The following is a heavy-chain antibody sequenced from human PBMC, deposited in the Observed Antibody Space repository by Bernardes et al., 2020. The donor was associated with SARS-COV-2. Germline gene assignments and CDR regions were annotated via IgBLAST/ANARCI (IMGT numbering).Heavy chain of an antibody. CDR1: GFTLSRYE. V-gene: IGHV3-48*03. CDR3: AREVTVAQRFVINYVDY. D-gene: IGHD3-10*01. CDR2: ISSGGTI. Sequence: GGSLRLSCAASGFTLSRYEMNWVRQAPGKGLEWVSYISSGGTIHYADSVKGRFTISRDNAKNSLFLQMNGLRAEDTGVYYCAREVTVAQRFVINYVDYWGQGTLVTVSS. J-gene: IGHJ4*02.